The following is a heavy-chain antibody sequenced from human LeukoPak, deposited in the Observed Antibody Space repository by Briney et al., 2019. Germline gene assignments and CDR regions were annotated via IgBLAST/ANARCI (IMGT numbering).Heavy chain of an antibody. Sequence: GGSLSLSCAASGFTFSSYSMNWVRQAPGRGLEWVSSISSSSSYIYYADSVKGRFTISRDNAKNSLYLQMNSLRAEDTAVYYCARRFVQGHSDYWGQGTLVTVSS. CDR2: ISSSSSYI. CDR3: ARRFVQGHSDY. CDR1: GFTFSSYS. V-gene: IGHV3-21*01. D-gene: IGHD3-10*01. J-gene: IGHJ4*02.